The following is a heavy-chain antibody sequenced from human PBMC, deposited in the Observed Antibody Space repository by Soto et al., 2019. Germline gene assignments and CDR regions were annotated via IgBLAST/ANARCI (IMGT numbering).Heavy chain of an antibody. J-gene: IGHJ6*02. Sequence: EVQLVESGGGLIQPGGSLRLSCAASGLTVSGNYMNWVRQAPGKGLEWVSLIYTGGGTYYADSVKGRFTVSRDNSKNTLYLQMNSLRAEDTAVYYCARMGQWRVPGDYYYGMDVWGQGTSVTVSS. V-gene: IGHV3-53*01. CDR3: ARMGQWRVPGDYYYGMDV. D-gene: IGHD6-19*01. CDR2: IYTGGGT. CDR1: GLTVSGNY.